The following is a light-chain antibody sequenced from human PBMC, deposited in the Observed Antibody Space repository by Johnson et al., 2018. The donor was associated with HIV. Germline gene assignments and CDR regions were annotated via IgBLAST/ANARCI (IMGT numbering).Light chain of an antibody. CDR2: RNN. V-gene: IGLV1-44*01. CDR1: SSNIGSNT. J-gene: IGLJ1*01. Sequence: QSVLTHAPSASGPPGQRVTISCSGSSSNIGSNTVNWYQQLPGTAPKLLIYRNNQRPSGVPDRFSGSKSGTSASLAISGLQAADEADYYFAAWDDSLTAFYVFGTGTKVTGL. CDR3: AAWDDSLTAFYV.